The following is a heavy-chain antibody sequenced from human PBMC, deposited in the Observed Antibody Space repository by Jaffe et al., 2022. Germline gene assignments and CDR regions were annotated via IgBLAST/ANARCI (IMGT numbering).Heavy chain of an antibody. J-gene: IGHJ5*02. Sequence: QVQLVQSGAEVKKPGASVKVSCKASGYTFTSYYMHWVRQAPGQGLEWMGIINPSGGSTSYAQKFQGRVTMTRDTSTSTVYMELSSLRSEDTAVYYCARDAVYYYGKHWFDPWGQGTLVTVSS. CDR2: INPSGGST. D-gene: IGHD3-10*01. V-gene: IGHV1-46*01. CDR3: ARDAVYYYGKHWFDP. CDR1: GYTFTSYY.